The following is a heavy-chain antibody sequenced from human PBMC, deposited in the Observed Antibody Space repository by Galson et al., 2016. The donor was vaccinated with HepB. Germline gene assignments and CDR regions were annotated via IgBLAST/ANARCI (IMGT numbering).Heavy chain of an antibody. CDR2: TGTGTGYL. CDR1: GFAFSKYS. V-gene: IGHV3-21*06. CDR3: AKSSEGLLRYSGMDV. Sequence: LRLSCAASGFAFSKYSMSWVRQAPGKGLEWVASTGTGTGYLYHADSVKGRFSIYRDDAKSSLYLEMNSLRAEDTAVYYCAKSSEGLLRYSGMDVWGQGTTVTVSS. D-gene: IGHD4-11*01. J-gene: IGHJ6*02.